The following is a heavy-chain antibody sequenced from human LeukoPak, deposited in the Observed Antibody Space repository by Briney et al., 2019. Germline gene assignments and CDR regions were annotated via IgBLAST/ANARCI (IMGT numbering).Heavy chain of an antibody. J-gene: IGHJ5*02. D-gene: IGHD3-10*01. V-gene: IGHV1-69*02. CDR3: ARVWFGELSIFDP. Sequence: SSVKVSCKASGGTFSSYTISWVRQAPGQGLEWMGRIIPILGIANYAQKFQGRVTITADKSTSTAYMELSSLRSEDTAVYYCARVWFGELSIFDPWGQGTLVTVSS. CDR2: IIPILGIA. CDR1: GGTFSSYT.